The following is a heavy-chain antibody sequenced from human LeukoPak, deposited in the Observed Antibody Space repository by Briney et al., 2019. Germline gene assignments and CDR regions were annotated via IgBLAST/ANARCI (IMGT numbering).Heavy chain of an antibody. V-gene: IGHV3-30*03. J-gene: IGHJ6*02. CDR3: ARDGGTGIVGASGGMDV. Sequence: GGSLRLSCAASEFTFSNYGMHWVRQAPGKGLEWVAVISYDGSNKYYADSVKGRFTISRDNSKNTLYLQMNSLRAEDTAVYYCARDGGTGIVGASGGMDVWGQGTTVTVSS. D-gene: IGHD1-26*01. CDR2: ISYDGSNK. CDR1: EFTFSNYG.